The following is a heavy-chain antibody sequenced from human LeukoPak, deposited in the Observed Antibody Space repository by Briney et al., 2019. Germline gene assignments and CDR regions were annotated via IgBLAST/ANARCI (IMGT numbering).Heavy chain of an antibody. D-gene: IGHD3-9*01. V-gene: IGHV1-2*02. Sequence: ASVKVSCKASGYTFTGYYMHWVRQAPGQGLEWMGWINPNSGGTNYAQKFQGRVTMIRDTSIGTAYMELSRLRSDDTAVYYCARDFIQNILYYYYYGMDVWGQGTTVTVSS. CDR3: ARDFIQNILYYYYYGMDV. CDR1: GYTFTGYY. CDR2: INPNSGGT. J-gene: IGHJ6*02.